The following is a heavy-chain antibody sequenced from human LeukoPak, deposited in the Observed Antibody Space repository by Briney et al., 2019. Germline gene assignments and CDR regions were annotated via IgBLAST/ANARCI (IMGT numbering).Heavy chain of an antibody. J-gene: IGHJ4*02. V-gene: IGHV1-2*02. Sequence: ASVKVSCKASGYIFTGYYMHWVRQAPGQGLEWMGWINPNSGDTNYAQKFQGRVTMTRDTSISTAYMELSRLRSDDTAVYYCAKGPGGVFDYWGQGTLVTVSS. CDR1: GYIFTGYY. CDR2: INPNSGDT. CDR3: AKGPGGVFDY. D-gene: IGHD3-16*01.